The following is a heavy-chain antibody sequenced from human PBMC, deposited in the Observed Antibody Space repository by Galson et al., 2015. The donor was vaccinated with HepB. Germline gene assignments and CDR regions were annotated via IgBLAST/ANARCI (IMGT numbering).Heavy chain of an antibody. CDR3: AREWGVTTARGIIKNNNGMDV. Sequence: CAISGDSVSSHSAAWSWIRQSPSRGLEWLGRTYYRSKWYNDYAVSVKSRITINPDTSTNQVSLHLNSVTPEDTAVYYCAREWGVTTARGIIKNNNGMDVWGQGTTVSVSS. J-gene: IGHJ6*02. V-gene: IGHV6-1*01. CDR2: TYYRSKWYN. D-gene: IGHD3-10*01. CDR1: GDSVSSHSAA.